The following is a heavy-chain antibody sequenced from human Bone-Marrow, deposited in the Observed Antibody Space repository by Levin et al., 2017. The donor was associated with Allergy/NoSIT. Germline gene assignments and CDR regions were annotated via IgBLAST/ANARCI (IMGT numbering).Heavy chain of an antibody. J-gene: IGHJ3*02. CDR2: ISSSSSYT. D-gene: IGHD6-13*01. V-gene: IGHV3-11*03. Sequence: PGESLKISCAASGFTFSDYYLSWIRQAPGKGLEWVSYISSSSSYTNYADSVKGRFTISRDNAKNSLYLQMNSLRAEDTAVYYCARSGSSRINAFDIWGQGTMVTVSS. CDR1: GFTFSDYY. CDR3: ARSGSSRINAFDI.